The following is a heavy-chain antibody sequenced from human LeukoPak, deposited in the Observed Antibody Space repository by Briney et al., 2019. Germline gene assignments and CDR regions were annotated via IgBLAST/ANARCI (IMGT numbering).Heavy chain of an antibody. J-gene: IGHJ4*02. Sequence: GGSLRLSCAASGFTFNVYSMNWVRQAPGKGLEWVSSISSSSSYIYYADSVKGRFTISRDNAKNSLYLQMNSLRAEDTAVYYCARGPDYGGNSVWGQGTLVTVSS. CDR3: ARGPDYGGNSV. V-gene: IGHV3-21*01. D-gene: IGHD4-23*01. CDR1: GFTFNVYS. CDR2: ISSSSSYI.